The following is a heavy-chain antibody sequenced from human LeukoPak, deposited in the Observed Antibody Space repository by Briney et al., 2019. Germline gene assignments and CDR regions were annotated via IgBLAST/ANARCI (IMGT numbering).Heavy chain of an antibody. CDR2: VNWNSGTV. V-gene: IGHV3-9*01. D-gene: IGHD3-10*02. CDR3: AELGITMIGGV. J-gene: IGHJ6*04. CDR1: GFKFDDYA. Sequence: GGSLRLSCVASGFKFDDYAMHWVRQAPGKGLEWVSGVNWNSGTVAYADSVKGRFTISRDNAKNSLYLQMNSLRAEDTAVYYCAELGITMIGGVWGKGTTVTISS.